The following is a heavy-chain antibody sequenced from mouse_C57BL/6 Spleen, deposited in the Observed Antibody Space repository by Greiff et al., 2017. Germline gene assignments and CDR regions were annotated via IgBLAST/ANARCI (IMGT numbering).Heavy chain of an antibody. D-gene: IGHD1-1*01. Sequence: EVKLMESGPELVKPGASVKIPCKASGYTFTDYNMDWVKQSHGKSLEWIGDINPNNGGTIYNQKFKGKATLTVDKSSSTAYMELRSLTSEDTAVYYCARSPYYYGSLYYAMDYWGQGTSVTVSS. V-gene: IGHV1-18*01. CDR2: INPNNGGT. J-gene: IGHJ4*01. CDR3: ARSPYYYGSLYYAMDY. CDR1: GYTFTDYN.